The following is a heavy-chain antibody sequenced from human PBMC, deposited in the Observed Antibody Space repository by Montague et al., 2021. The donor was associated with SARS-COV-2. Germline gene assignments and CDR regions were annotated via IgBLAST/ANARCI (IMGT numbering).Heavy chain of an antibody. Sequence: SETLSLTCTVSGGSISSSSYYWGWIRQPPGKGLEWIGCIYYSGSTYYNPSLKSRVTISVDTSKNQFSLKLSSVTAADTAVYYCARDPEKTYSSSWYYYYGMDVWGQGTTVTVSS. V-gene: IGHV4-39*07. CDR3: ARDPEKTYSSSWYYYYGMDV. J-gene: IGHJ6*02. CDR1: GGSISSSSYY. D-gene: IGHD6-13*01. CDR2: IYYSGST.